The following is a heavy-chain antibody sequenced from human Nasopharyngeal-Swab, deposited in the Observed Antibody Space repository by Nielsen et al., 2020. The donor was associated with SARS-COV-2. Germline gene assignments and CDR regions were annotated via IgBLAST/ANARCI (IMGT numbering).Heavy chain of an antibody. J-gene: IGHJ3*02. Sequence: SVKVSCRASGGTFISYAISWVRQAPGQGVEWMGGIIPIFGTANYAQKFQGRVTITADKSTSTAYMELSSLRSEDTAVYYCARGDTIFGKGSYYAFDIWGQGTMVTVSS. CDR3: ARGDTIFGKGSYYAFDI. CDR1: GGTFISYA. CDR2: IIPIFGTA. V-gene: IGHV1-69*06. D-gene: IGHD3-3*01.